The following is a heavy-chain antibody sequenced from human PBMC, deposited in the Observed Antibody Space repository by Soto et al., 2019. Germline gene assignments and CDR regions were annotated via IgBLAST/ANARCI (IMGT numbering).Heavy chain of an antibody. CDR1: GSSLSSQD. Sequence: VGSVGRCCATSGSSLSSQDMNRVRQAPGKGLEWVSAISGSGGSTYYADSVKGRFTISRDNSKNTLYLQMNSLRAEDTAVYYCAKLHTLGRGEIDYWGQGTLVTVSS. CDR3: AKLHTLGRGEIDY. V-gene: IGHV3-23*01. CDR2: ISGSGGST. D-gene: IGHD3-10*01. J-gene: IGHJ4*02.